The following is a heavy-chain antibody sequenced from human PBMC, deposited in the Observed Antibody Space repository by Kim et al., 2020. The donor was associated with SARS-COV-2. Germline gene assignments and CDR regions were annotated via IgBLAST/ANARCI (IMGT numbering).Heavy chain of an antibody. Sequence: SVKVSCKASGGTFQFFAISWVRQAPGQGPEWLGGILPIPATTNYSPKFQGRVTITAISADGAATTAYMELSSLRSDDTAVYYCARGWGGYDFDSWGRGT. CDR3: ARGWGGYDFDS. CDR1: GGTFQFFA. CDR2: ILPIPATT. D-gene: IGHD5-12*01. J-gene: IGHJ4*02. V-gene: IGHV1-69*13.